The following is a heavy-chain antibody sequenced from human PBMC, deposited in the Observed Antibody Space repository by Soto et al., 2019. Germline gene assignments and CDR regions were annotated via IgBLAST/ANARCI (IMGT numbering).Heavy chain of an antibody. J-gene: IGHJ4*02. CDR2: LSDSGST. Sequence: QVQLQESGPGLVKPSETLSLTCTVSGSSVTSFYWSWIRQAPGKGLEWIGYLSDSGSTNYSPSLGSRVTISVDTSKNQFSLRLTSVTAADTAVYYCARRNGIDFWGQGTLVTVSS. CDR1: GSSVTSFY. D-gene: IGHD2-8*01. CDR3: ARRNGIDF. V-gene: IGHV4-59*08.